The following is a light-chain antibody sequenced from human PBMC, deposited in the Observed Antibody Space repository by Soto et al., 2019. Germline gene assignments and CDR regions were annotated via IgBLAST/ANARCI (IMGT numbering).Light chain of an antibody. CDR3: QQYNNWPQA. J-gene: IGKJ1*01. Sequence: EIVMTQSPATLSVSLGERATLSCRASQSVSSNLAWYQQKPGQAPRLLIYGASTRATGIPARFSGSGSGTECTLTISSLQSEDFAVYYCQQYNNWPQAFGQGTKVEIK. CDR1: QSVSSN. CDR2: GAS. V-gene: IGKV3-15*01.